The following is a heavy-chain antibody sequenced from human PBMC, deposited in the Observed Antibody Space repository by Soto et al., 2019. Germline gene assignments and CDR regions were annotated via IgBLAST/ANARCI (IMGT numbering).Heavy chain of an antibody. V-gene: IGHV3-7*05. J-gene: IGHJ5*02. CDR1: GFTFSSYW. D-gene: IGHD6-13*01. CDR3: AKDKYSRSWYEVGGWFDP. CDR2: IKQDGSGK. Sequence: HPGGSLRLSCAASGFTFSSYWMSWVRQAPGKGLEWVANIKQDGSGKNYVDSVKGRFTISRDNSKNTLYLQMNSLRGEDTAVYYFAKDKYSRSWYEVGGWFDPWGQGTLVTVSS.